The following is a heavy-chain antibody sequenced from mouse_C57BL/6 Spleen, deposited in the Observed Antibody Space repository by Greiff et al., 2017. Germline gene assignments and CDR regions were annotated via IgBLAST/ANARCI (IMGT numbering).Heavy chain of an antibody. CDR3: ARGRGWGYAWDY. J-gene: IGHJ4*01. Sequence: EVQVVESGGGLVKPGGSLKLSCAASGFTFSSYAMSWVRQTPEKRLEWVATISDGGSYTYYPDNVKGRFTISRDNAKNHLYLQMRHLKSEDTAMYYCARGRGWGYAWDYWGQGTSVTVSS. CDR1: GFTFSSYA. D-gene: IGHD2-3*01. V-gene: IGHV5-4*01. CDR2: ISDGGSYT.